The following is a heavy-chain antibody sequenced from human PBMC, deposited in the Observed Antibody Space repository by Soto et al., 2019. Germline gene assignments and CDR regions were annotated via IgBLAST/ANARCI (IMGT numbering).Heavy chain of an antibody. D-gene: IGHD5-12*01. Sequence: SETLSLTCTVSGGSISSGDYYWSWIRQPPGKGLEWIGYIYYSGSTYYNPSLKSRVTISVDTSKNQFSLKLSSVTAADTAVYYCARTEASDIVATTKNSPFDYWGQGTLVTVSS. J-gene: IGHJ4*02. CDR1: GGSISSGDYY. CDR3: ARTEASDIVATTKNSPFDY. CDR2: IYYSGST. V-gene: IGHV4-30-4*01.